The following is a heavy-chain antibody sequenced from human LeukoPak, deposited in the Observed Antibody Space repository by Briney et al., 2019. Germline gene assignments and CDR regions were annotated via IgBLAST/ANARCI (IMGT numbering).Heavy chain of an antibody. V-gene: IGHV3-38-3*01. D-gene: IGHD3-22*01. CDR1: GFTVSSNE. Sequence: GGSLRLSCAASGFTVSSNEMSWVRQAPGKGLEWVSSISGGSTYYAYSRKGRFTISRDNSKNTLHLQMNSLRAEDTAVYYCKIPAYYYDSSGYYYEDYFDYWGQGTLVTVSS. CDR2: ISGGST. CDR3: KIPAYYYDSSGYYYEDYFDY. J-gene: IGHJ4*02.